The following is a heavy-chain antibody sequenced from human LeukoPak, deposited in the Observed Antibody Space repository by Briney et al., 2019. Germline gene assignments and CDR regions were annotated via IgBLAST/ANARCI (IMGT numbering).Heavy chain of an antibody. CDR2: IYYSGST. V-gene: IGHV4-59*01. CDR3: ARDSYGSRTYFNVGASDI. D-gene: IGHD3-10*01. CDR1: GGSISNFY. J-gene: IGHJ3*02. Sequence: PSETLSLTCTVSGGSISNFYWSWIRQPPGKGLEWIGYIYYSGSTNYNPSLKSRVTISVDTSKNQFSLKLTSVTAADTAVYYCARDSYGSRTYFNVGASDIWGQGTMVTVSS.